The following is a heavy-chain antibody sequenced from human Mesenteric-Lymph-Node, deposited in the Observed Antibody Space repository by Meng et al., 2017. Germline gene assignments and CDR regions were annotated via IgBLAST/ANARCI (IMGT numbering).Heavy chain of an antibody. Sequence: GESLKISCAASGFTFSSYAMSWVRQAPGKGLEWVAVISYDGSNKYYADSVKGRFTISRDNSKNTLYLQMNSLRAEDTAVYYCARDPEEYSSSWYGYYYYGMDVWGQGTTVTVSS. CDR1: GFTFSSYA. J-gene: IGHJ6*02. V-gene: IGHV3-30*01. CDR2: ISYDGSNK. D-gene: IGHD6-13*01. CDR3: ARDPEEYSSSWYGYYYYGMDV.